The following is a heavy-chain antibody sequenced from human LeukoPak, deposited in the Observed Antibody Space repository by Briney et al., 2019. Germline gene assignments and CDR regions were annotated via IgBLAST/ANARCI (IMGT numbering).Heavy chain of an antibody. J-gene: IGHJ3*02. V-gene: IGHV4-39*07. D-gene: IGHD6-6*01. CDR3: ARRGHIAARRNAFDI. CDR2: INYSGST. Sequence: SETLSLTCTVSGGSISSSSYYWGWIRQPPGKGLEWIGSINYSGSTYYNPSLKSRVTISVDRSKSQFSLKLSSVTAADTAVYYCARRGHIAARRNAFDIWGQGTMVTVSS. CDR1: GGSISSSSYY.